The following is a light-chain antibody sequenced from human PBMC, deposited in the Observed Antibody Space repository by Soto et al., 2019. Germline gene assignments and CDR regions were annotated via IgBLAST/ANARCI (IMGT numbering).Light chain of an antibody. Sequence: DIQMTQSPSSLSASVGDRVTITCRASQAIDNYLAWYQQKPGKVPTVLIYSTSTLKSGVPSRFSGSGSGNFFTTTSSSLQPEDVANYYCQKYNSARETFGQGTKVDI. CDR3: QKYNSARET. CDR2: STS. J-gene: IGKJ1*01. CDR1: QAIDNY. V-gene: IGKV1-27*01.